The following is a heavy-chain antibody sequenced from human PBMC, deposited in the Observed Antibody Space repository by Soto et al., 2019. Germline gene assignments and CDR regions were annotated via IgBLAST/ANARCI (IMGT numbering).Heavy chain of an antibody. CDR3: ARAGKIAVAGSFYL. CDR2: IIPILGIA. D-gene: IGHD6-19*01. CDR1: GGTFSSYT. J-gene: IGHJ2*01. V-gene: IGHV1-69*02. Sequence: QVQLVQSGAEVKKPGSSVKVSCKASGGTFSSYTISWVRQAPGQGLEWMGRIIPILGIANYAQKFQGRVTITADKSTSTAYMELSSLRSEDTAVYYCARAGKIAVAGSFYLWGRGTLVTVSS.